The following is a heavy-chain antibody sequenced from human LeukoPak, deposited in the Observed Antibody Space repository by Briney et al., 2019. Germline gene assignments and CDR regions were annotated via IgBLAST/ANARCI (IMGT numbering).Heavy chain of an antibody. V-gene: IGHV5-51*01. J-gene: IGHJ4*02. CDR1: GFSFTTYW. CDR3: ARHWMTYDHENSGYFPSQFDY. CDR2: IYPSDSDT. Sequence: PGESLKISCQASGFSFTTYWIGWVRQLPGKGLEWMGLIYPSDSDTKYSPSFQGQVTFSADTSIGTAYLQWSSLEASDTAIYYCARHWMTYDHENSGYFPSQFDYGGQGTLVTVSS. D-gene: IGHD3-22*01.